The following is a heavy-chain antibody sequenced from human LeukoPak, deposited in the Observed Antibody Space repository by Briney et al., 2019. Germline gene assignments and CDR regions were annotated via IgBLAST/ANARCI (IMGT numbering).Heavy chain of an antibody. Sequence: ASVKVSCKASGYTFTSYYINWVRQATGQGLEWMGWMNPNSGNTGYAQKFQGRVTMTRNTSISTAYMELSSLRSEDTAVYYCARVWFGELFEFDYWGQGTLVTVSS. D-gene: IGHD3-10*01. CDR3: ARVWFGELFEFDY. V-gene: IGHV1-8*01. CDR1: GYTFTSYY. CDR2: MNPNSGNT. J-gene: IGHJ4*02.